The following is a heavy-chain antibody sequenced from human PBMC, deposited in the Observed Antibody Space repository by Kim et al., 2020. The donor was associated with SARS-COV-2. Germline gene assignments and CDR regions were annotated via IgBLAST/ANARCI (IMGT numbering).Heavy chain of an antibody. D-gene: IGHD4-17*01. Sequence: SETLSLTCTVSGGSISSYYWSWIRQPPGKGLEWIGYIYYSGNTNYNPSLKSRVTISVDTSKNQFSLKLSSVTAADTAVYYCASAIYGDYASVAFDIWGQG. V-gene: IGHV4-59*13. J-gene: IGHJ3*02. CDR1: GGSISSYY. CDR2: IYYSGNT. CDR3: ASAIYGDYASVAFDI.